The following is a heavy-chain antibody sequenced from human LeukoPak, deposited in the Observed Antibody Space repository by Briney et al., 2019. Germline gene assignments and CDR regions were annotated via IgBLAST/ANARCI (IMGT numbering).Heavy chain of an antibody. CDR1: GGTFSSYA. J-gene: IGHJ4*02. D-gene: IGHD1-26*01. CDR2: IIPIFVIA. Sequence: ASVELSCNASGGTFSSYAISWVRQAPGQGLEWMGRIIPIFVIANYAQKFQGRVTITADKSTSTAYMELSRLRSEDTAVYYCARGLVGVWPFDYWGQGTLVTVSS. CDR3: ARGLVGVWPFDY. V-gene: IGHV1-69*04.